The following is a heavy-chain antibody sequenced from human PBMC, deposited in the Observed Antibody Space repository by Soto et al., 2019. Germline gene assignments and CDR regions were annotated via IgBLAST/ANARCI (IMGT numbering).Heavy chain of an antibody. V-gene: IGHV4-30-2*01. D-gene: IGHD3-3*01. CDR3: ARAEDFWSGHLEY. J-gene: IGHJ4*02. Sequence: PSETLSLTCAVSGGSISSGGYSWSWIRQPPGKGLEWIGYIYHSGSTYYNPSLKSRVTISVDRSKNQFSLKLSSVTAADTAVYYCARAEDFWSGHLEYWGQGTRVTVPS. CDR1: GGSISSGGYS. CDR2: IYHSGST.